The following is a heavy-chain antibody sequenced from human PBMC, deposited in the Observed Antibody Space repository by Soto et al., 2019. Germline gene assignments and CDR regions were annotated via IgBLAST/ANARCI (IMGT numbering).Heavy chain of an antibody. Sequence: GGSLRLSCAASGFTFSSYAMSWVRQAPGKGLEWVSAISGSGGSTYYADSVKGRFTISRDNSKNTLYLQMNSLRAEDTAAYYCAKDQGRITMVRGVPGAMDVWGQGTTVTVSS. CDR1: GFTFSSYA. J-gene: IGHJ6*02. CDR3: AKDQGRITMVRGVPGAMDV. V-gene: IGHV3-23*01. CDR2: ISGSGGST. D-gene: IGHD3-10*01.